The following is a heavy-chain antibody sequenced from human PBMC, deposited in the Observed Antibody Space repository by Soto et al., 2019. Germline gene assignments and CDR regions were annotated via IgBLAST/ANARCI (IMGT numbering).Heavy chain of an antibody. CDR2: INPNSGGT. V-gene: IGHV1-2*04. J-gene: IGHJ3*02. CDR3: ARDQLGYCSSTSCYPNAFDI. Sequence: GASVKVSCKASGYTFTGYYMHWVRQAPGQGLEWMGWINPNSGGTNYAQKFQGWVTMTRDTSISTAYMELSRLRSDDTAVYYCARDQLGYCSSTSCYPNAFDIWGQGTMVTVSS. D-gene: IGHD2-2*01. CDR1: GYTFTGYY.